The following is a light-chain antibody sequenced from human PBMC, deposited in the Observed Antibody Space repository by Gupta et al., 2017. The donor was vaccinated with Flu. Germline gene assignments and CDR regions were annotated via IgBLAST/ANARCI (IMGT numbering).Light chain of an antibody. Sequence: PSTLSASVGDRVTITCRASQSISNWLAWYQQKPGKAPKLLIYKASSLESGVPSRFSGSGSGTXFTLTIXSLQPDDFATYYCQQYNTYPGTFGXGTKVEIK. J-gene: IGKJ1*01. CDR3: QQYNTYPGT. V-gene: IGKV1-5*03. CDR1: QSISNW. CDR2: KAS.